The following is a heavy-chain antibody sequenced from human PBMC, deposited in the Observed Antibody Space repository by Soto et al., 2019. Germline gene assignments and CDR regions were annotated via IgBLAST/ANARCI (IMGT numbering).Heavy chain of an antibody. CDR2: IGLSGDTI. CDR1: GFSFTNYE. J-gene: IGHJ4*02. Sequence: LRLSCAVSGFSFTNYEMNWVRQAPGKGLEWIAYIGLSGDTIYYADSVKGRFTISRDHAKNSLELQMNSLRADDTALYYCARESFSASPNFFDYWGRGTQVT. V-gene: IGHV3-48*03. D-gene: IGHD3-16*01. CDR3: ARESFSASPNFFDY.